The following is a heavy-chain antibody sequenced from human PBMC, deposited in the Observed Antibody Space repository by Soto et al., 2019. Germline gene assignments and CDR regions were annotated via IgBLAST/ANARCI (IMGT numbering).Heavy chain of an antibody. Sequence: QVQLQESGPGLVKPSGTLSLTCAVSGGSISSSNWWSWVRQPPGKGLEWIGEIYHSGSANYNPSPKSRVTISVDKSKNQCSLKLSSVPAADTAVYYCASVRGGYYYAMDVWGQGTTVTVSS. CDR3: ASVRGGYYYAMDV. D-gene: IGHD3-10*02. CDR2: IYHSGSA. V-gene: IGHV4-4*02. J-gene: IGHJ6*02. CDR1: GGSISSSNW.